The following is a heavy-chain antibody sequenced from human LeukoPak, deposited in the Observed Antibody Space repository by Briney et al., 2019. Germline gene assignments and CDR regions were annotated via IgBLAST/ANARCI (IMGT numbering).Heavy chain of an antibody. J-gene: IGHJ4*02. V-gene: IGHV3-21*04. Sequence: GGSLRLSCAASGFTFSNYNMNWVRQAPGKGLEWVSSISRGGTSVYYPDSLKGRFTISRDNAKNSLYLQMTSLSVEDTAVYYCARHKDTDYHSSSFDYWGQGTLVTVSS. CDR1: GFTFSNYN. CDR2: ISRGGTSV. D-gene: IGHD4-11*01. CDR3: ARHKDTDYHSSSFDY.